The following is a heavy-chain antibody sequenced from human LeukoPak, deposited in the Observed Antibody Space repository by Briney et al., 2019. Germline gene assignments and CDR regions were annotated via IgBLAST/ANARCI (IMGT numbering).Heavy chain of an antibody. CDR2: ISYDGSNK. Sequence: GGSLRRSCAASGFTFSSYGMHWVRQAPGKGLEWVAVISYDGSNKYYADSVKGRFTISRDNSKNTLYLQMNSLRAEDTAVYYCAKDSGDGSGFDLWGQGTLVTVSS. CDR1: GFTFSSYG. J-gene: IGHJ5*02. CDR3: AKDSGDGSGFDL. V-gene: IGHV3-30*18. D-gene: IGHD3-10*01.